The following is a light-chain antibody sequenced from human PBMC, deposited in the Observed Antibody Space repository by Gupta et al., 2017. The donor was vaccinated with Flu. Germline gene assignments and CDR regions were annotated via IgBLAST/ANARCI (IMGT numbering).Light chain of an antibody. V-gene: IGLV1-44*01. CDR3: AAWDDSLNGHVV. CDR2: SNK. CDR1: SSNIGSNT. J-gene: IGLJ2*01. Sequence: QSELTQPPSASGTPGPRVTISCSGSSSNIGSNTVNWYQQLPGTAPKLLIYSNKQRPSGVPDRFSGSKSGTSDSLAMSGLQSEDEADYYCAAWDDSLNGHVVFGGGTKLTVL.